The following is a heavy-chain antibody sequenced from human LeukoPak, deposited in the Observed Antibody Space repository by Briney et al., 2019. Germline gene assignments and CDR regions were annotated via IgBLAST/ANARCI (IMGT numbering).Heavy chain of an antibody. J-gene: IGHJ5*02. CDR3: ARERDCSSTSCYDP. CDR2: IIPIFGTA. V-gene: IGHV1-69*05. CDR1: GGTFSSYA. D-gene: IGHD2-2*01. Sequence: GSSVKVSCKASGGTFSSYAISWVRQAPGQGLEWMGRIIPIFGTANYAQKFQGRVTITTDESTSTAYMELSSLRSEDTAEYYCARERDCSSTSCYDPWGQGTLVTVSS.